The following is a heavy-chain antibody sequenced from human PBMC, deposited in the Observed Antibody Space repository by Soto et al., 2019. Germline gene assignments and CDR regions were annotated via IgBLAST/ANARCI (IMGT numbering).Heavy chain of an antibody. CDR2: IFYSGNT. CDR1: GGSISSGDYY. Sequence: QVQLQESGPGLVKPSQTLSLTCTVSGGSISSGDYYWCWIRQPPGKGLEWIGSIFYSGNTHYNPALRSRITISVDTSKNQFSLKLSSVTAADTAVYYCARASAYTATDFDYWGQGTLVTVSS. D-gene: IGHD2-15*01. J-gene: IGHJ4*02. CDR3: ARASAYTATDFDY. V-gene: IGHV4-30-4*01.